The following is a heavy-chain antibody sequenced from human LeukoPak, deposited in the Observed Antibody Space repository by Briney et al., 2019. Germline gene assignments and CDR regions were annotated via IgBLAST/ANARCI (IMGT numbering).Heavy chain of an antibody. D-gene: IGHD2-15*01. V-gene: IGHV1-69*13. Sequence: SVKVSCKASGGTFSSYAISWVRQAPGQGLEWMGGIIPIFGTANYAQKFQGRVTITADESTSTAYMELSSLRSEDTAVYYCARVSCSGGSCYSGRYFDYWGQGTLVTVSS. CDR1: GGTFSSYA. CDR2: IIPIFGTA. J-gene: IGHJ4*02. CDR3: ARVSCSGGSCYSGRYFDY.